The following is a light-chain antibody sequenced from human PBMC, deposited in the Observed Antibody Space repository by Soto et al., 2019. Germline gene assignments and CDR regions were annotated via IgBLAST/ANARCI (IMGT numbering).Light chain of an antibody. J-gene: IGKJ5*01. CDR3: MQSTQLPPT. Sequence: DIVMTQSPVSLPVTPGEPSSISCSSSQSLLHSNGYNYLDCYLQKPGQSPQLLIYEVSTRVSGVPDRFSGSGSGTDFTLEISRVETDDVGIYYCMQSTQLPPTFGQGTRLEI. CDR2: EVS. V-gene: IGKV2D-29*02. CDR1: QSLLHSNGYNY.